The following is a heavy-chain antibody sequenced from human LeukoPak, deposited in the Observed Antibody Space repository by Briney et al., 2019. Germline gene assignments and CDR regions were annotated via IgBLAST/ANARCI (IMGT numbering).Heavy chain of an antibody. Sequence: GGSLRLSCAASGFNFSPYSMHWVRQAPGKGPVWVSRINNDGTSTWYAESVKGRFTISRDNARNTVSLQMNSLRAEDTALYYCARDQDGVGTTIDLWGQGTLVTVSS. CDR2: INNDGTST. CDR3: ARDQDGVGTTIDL. D-gene: IGHD1-26*01. V-gene: IGHV3-74*01. CDR1: GFNFSPYS. J-gene: IGHJ5*02.